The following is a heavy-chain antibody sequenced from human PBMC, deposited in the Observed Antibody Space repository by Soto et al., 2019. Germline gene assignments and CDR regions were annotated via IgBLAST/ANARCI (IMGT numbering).Heavy chain of an antibody. CDR1: GGSISSGGYY. J-gene: IGHJ4*02. Sequence: SETLSLTCTVSGGSISSGGYYWSWIRQPPGKGLEWIGYIYYSGSTNYNPSLKSRVTISVDTSKNQFSLKLSSVTAADTAVYYCARTSGYYLYDYWGQGALVTVPQ. CDR3: ARTSGYYLYDY. CDR2: IYYSGST. D-gene: IGHD3-22*01. V-gene: IGHV4-61*08.